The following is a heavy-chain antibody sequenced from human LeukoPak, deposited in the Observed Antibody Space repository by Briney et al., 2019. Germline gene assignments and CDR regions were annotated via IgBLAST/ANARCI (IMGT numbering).Heavy chain of an antibody. CDR3: AREYSSSDYYYFYYMDV. V-gene: IGHV3-33*01. D-gene: IGHD6-6*01. CDR2: IWYDGNNK. J-gene: IGHJ6*03. CDR1: GFTFSSYG. Sequence: GVSLRLSCAASGFTFSSYGMHWVRQAPGKGLEWVAVIWYDGNNKYYADSVKGRFTISRDNSKNTLYLQMNSLRAEDTAVYYCAREYSSSDYYYFYYMDVWGKGTTVTVSS.